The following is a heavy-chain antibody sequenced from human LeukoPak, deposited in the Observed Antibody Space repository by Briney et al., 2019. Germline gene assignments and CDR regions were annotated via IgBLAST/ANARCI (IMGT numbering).Heavy chain of an antibody. D-gene: IGHD3-22*01. J-gene: IGHJ3*02. CDR1: GYSFTSYW. CDR3: ARNNDGYDSSGETIDAFDI. V-gene: IGHV5-51*01. CDR2: IYPGDSDT. Sequence: GESLKISCKGSGYSFTSYWIGWVRQMPGKGLEWMGIIYPGDSDTRYSPSFQGQVTISADKSISTAYLQWSSLKASDTAMYCCARNNDGYDSSGETIDAFDIWGQGTMVTVSS.